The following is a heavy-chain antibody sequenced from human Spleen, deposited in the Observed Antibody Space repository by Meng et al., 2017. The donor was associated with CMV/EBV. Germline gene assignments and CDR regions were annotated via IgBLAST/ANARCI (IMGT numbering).Heavy chain of an antibody. Sequence: GSLRLSCAASGFTFSSYEMNWVRQAPGKGLEWVSYISSSGSTIYYADSVKGRFTISRDNAKNSLYLQMNSLRAEDTAVYYCARGNGYCDFWSGYPNGMDVWGQGTTVTVSS. CDR1: GFTFSSYE. CDR2: ISSSGSTI. V-gene: IGHV3-48*03. CDR3: ARGNGYCDFWSGYPNGMDV. J-gene: IGHJ6*02. D-gene: IGHD3-3*01.